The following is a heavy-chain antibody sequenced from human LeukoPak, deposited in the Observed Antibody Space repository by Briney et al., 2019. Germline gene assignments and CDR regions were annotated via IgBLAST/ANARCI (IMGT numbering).Heavy chain of an antibody. J-gene: IGHJ4*02. D-gene: IGHD2-2*01. V-gene: IGHV1-69*06. CDR2: IIPIFGTA. CDR3: ARDEGCCSSTSCPGHY. Sequence: SVTVSCKSSGGTFSSYAISWVRQAPGQGLEWMGGIIPIFGTANYAQKFQGRVTITADKSTSTAYMELSSLRSEDTAVYYCARDEGCCSSTSCPGHYWGQGTLVTVSS. CDR1: GGTFSSYA.